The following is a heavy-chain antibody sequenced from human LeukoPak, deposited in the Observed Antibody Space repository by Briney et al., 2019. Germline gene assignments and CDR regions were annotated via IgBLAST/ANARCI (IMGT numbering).Heavy chain of an antibody. CDR1: GGSISSGSYY. D-gene: IGHD6-6*01. Sequence: TLSLTCTVSGGSISSGSYYWSWIRQPAGKGLEWIGRIYTSGSTNYNPSLKSRVTISVDTSKNQFSLKLSSVTAADTAVYYCAKGSIAARPLGYYYMDVWGKGTTVTVSS. V-gene: IGHV4-61*02. CDR2: IYTSGST. CDR3: AKGSIAARPLGYYYMDV. J-gene: IGHJ6*03.